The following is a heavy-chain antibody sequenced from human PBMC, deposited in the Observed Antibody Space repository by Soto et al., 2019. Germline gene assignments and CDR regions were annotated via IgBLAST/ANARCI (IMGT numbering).Heavy chain of an antibody. V-gene: IGHV5-51*01. J-gene: IGHJ6*02. Sequence: GESLKISCKGSGYSFTSYWIGWVRQMPGKGLEWMGIIYPGDSDTRYSPSFQGQVTISADKSISTAYLQWSSLKASDTAMYYCARGQGDDSYGFYYYYGMDVWGQGTTVTVSS. CDR3: ARGQGDDSYGFYYYYGMDV. D-gene: IGHD5-18*01. CDR1: GYSFTSYW. CDR2: IYPGDSDT.